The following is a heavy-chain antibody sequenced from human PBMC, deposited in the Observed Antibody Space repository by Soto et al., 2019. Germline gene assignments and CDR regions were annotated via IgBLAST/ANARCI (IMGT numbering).Heavy chain of an antibody. CDR2: ISGSGGST. D-gene: IGHD2-2*01. Sequence: RSITLYCAASEFTICRYSPNCVHKTPGKGLEWVSAISGSGGSTYYADSVKGRFTISRDNSKNTLYLQMNSLRAEDTAVYYCAKDQIVVVSAARSYYYYYGMDVWGEGTTVTVFS. CDR1: EFTICRYS. CDR3: AKDQIVVVSAARSYYYYYGMDV. J-gene: IGHJ6*04. V-gene: IGHV3-23*01.